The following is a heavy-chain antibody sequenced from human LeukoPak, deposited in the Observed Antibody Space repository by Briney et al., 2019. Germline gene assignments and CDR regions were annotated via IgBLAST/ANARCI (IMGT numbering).Heavy chain of an antibody. CDR2: IYYSGST. CDR3: ARRHSSGWYWKRGGPAFDI. J-gene: IGHJ3*02. Sequence: SETLSLTCTVSGGSISSYYWSWIRQPPGKGLEWIGYIYYSGSTNYNPSLKSRVTISVDTSKNQFSLKLSSVTAADTAVYYCARRHSSGWYWKRGGPAFDIWGQGTMVTVSS. D-gene: IGHD6-19*01. CDR1: GGSISSYY. V-gene: IGHV4-59*08.